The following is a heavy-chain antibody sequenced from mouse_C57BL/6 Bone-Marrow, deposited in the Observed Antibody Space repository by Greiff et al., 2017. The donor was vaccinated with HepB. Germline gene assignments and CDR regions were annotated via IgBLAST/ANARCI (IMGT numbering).Heavy chain of an antibody. J-gene: IGHJ2*01. CDR3: ARYGDSSGYYDY. D-gene: IGHD3-2*02. CDR2: IYPGSGST. Sequence: VQLQQPGAELVKPGASVKMSCKASGYTFTSYWITWVKQRPGQGLEWIGDIYPGSGSTNYNEKFKSKATLTVDTSSSTAYMQLSSLTSEDSAVYYCARYGDSSGYYDYWGQGTTLTVSS. CDR1: GYTFTSYW. V-gene: IGHV1-55*01.